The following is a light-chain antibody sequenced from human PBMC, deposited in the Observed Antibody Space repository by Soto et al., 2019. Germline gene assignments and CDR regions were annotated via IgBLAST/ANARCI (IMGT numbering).Light chain of an antibody. CDR3: QQYNDWPRT. CDR2: GAS. Sequence: EIVMTQSPGTLSVSPGERATLSCRASQSVNSNLAWYQQKPGQAPRIHIYGASTRATAIPARFSGSGSGTEFTLTISSLQSEDFAVYYCQQYNDWPRTFGGGTKVEIK. V-gene: IGKV3-15*01. J-gene: IGKJ4*01. CDR1: QSVNSN.